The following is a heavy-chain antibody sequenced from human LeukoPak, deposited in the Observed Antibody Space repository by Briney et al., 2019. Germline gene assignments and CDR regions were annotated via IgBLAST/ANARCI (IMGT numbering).Heavy chain of an antibody. Sequence: SETLSLTCAVYGGSFSGYYWSWIRQPPGKGLEWIGEINHSGSTNYNPSPKSRVTISVEATQPQFSLRRSCVTAAEQAVYYCARGYVAAARPRYYYYYYMDVWGKGTTVTVSS. CDR1: GGSFSGYY. J-gene: IGHJ6*03. CDR2: INHSGST. CDR3: ARGYVAAARPRYYYYYYMDV. V-gene: IGHV4-34*01. D-gene: IGHD6-6*01.